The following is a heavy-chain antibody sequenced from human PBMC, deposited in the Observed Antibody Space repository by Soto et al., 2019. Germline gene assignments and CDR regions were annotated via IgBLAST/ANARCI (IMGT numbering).Heavy chain of an antibody. D-gene: IGHD4-17*01. Sequence: ASVKVSCKASGYTFTSYDINWVRQATGQGLEWMGWMNPNSGNTGYAQKFQGRVTMTRNTSISTAYMELSSLGSEDTAVYYCARGITTVTYFDYWGQGTLVTVSS. V-gene: IGHV1-8*01. J-gene: IGHJ4*02. CDR1: GYTFTSYD. CDR3: ARGITTVTYFDY. CDR2: MNPNSGNT.